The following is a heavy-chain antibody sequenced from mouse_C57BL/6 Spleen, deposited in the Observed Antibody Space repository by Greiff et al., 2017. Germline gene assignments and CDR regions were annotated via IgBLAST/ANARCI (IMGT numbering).Heavy chain of an antibody. Sequence: VQLQQPGAELVKPGASVKLSCKASGYTFTSYWLHWVKQRPGRGLEWIGRIDPNSGGTKYNEKFKGKATLTADKSSSTAYMELRSLTSEDSAVYFCARRWGDGYYPFGYWGQGTTLTVSS. J-gene: IGHJ2*01. CDR3: ARRWGDGYYPFGY. D-gene: IGHD2-3*01. V-gene: IGHV1-62-3*01. CDR1: GYTFTSYW. CDR2: IDPNSGGT.